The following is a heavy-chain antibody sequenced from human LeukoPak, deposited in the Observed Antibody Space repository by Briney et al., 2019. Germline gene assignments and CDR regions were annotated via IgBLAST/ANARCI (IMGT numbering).Heavy chain of an antibody. CDR3: ARGPPRYCSGGSCYSGSFDY. D-gene: IGHD2-15*01. Sequence: NPSETLSLTCTVSGYSISSGYYWGWIRQPPGKGLEWIGGIYYSGSTYYNPSLKSRVTISVDTSKNQFSLKLSSVTAADTAVYYCARGPPRYCSGGSCYSGSFDYWGQGTLVTVSS. CDR2: IYYSGST. CDR1: GYSISSGYY. J-gene: IGHJ4*02. V-gene: IGHV4-38-2*02.